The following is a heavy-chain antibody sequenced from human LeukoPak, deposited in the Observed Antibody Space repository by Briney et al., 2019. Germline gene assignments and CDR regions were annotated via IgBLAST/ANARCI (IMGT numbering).Heavy chain of an antibody. CDR1: GFTFSSYG. CDR3: AKSSSRLDTSSFEY. V-gene: IGHV3-30*02. CDR2: IQYDGSNK. Sequence: GGSLRLSCAASGFTFSSYGIHWVRQAPGKVLKWVTFIQYDGSNKYADSVKGRFTISRDNSKNVLYLQMNSLRAEDTALYYCAKSSSRLDTSSFEYWGQGTLVTVSS. D-gene: IGHD5-18*01. J-gene: IGHJ4*02.